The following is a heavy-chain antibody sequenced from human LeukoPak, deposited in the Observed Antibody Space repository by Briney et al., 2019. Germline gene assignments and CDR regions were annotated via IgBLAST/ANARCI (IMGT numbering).Heavy chain of an antibody. Sequence: PGRSLRLSRAASGFTFSSYAMHWVRQAPGKGLEWVAVISYDGSNKYYADSVKGRFTISRGNSKNTLYLQMNSLRAEDMAVYYCARVAWRAFDIWGQGTMVTVSS. V-gene: IGHV3-30-3*01. CDR1: GFTFSSYA. J-gene: IGHJ3*02. D-gene: IGHD5-12*01. CDR3: ARVAWRAFDI. CDR2: ISYDGSNK.